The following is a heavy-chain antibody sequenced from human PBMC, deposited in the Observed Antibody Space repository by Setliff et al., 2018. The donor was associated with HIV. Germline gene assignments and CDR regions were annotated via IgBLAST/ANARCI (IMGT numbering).Heavy chain of an antibody. CDR2: IYYSGST. CDR1: GDSTSSSSSY. V-gene: IGHV4-39*01. J-gene: IGHJ4*02. D-gene: IGHD5-18*01. Sequence: TLSLTCTVSGDSTSSSSSYWGWIRQPPGKGLEWIGCIYYSGSTYYNPSLKSRVTISVDTSKNQFSLKLNSVTAADTAVYYCARTRGYTYGYIDSWAQGTLVTVSS. CDR3: ARTRGYTYGYIDS.